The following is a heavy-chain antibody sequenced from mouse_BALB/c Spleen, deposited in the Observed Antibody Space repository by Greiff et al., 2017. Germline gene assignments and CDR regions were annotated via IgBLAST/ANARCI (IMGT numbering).Heavy chain of an antibody. J-gene: IGHJ4*01. Sequence: QVQLKQSGAELVRPGTSVKVSCKASGYAFTNYLIEWVKQRPGQGLEWIGVINPGSGGTNYNEKFKGKATLTADKSSSTAYMQLSSLTSDDSAVYFCARITTVRAMDYWGQGTSVTVSS. CDR3: ARITTVRAMDY. CDR1: GYAFTNYL. D-gene: IGHD1-1*01. CDR2: INPGSGGT. V-gene: IGHV1-54*01.